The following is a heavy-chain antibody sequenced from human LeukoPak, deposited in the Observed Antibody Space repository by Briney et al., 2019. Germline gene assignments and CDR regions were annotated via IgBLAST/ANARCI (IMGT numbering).Heavy chain of an antibody. CDR2: ISYDGSNK. D-gene: IGHD2-2*01. Sequence: GGSLRLSCAASGFTFSSYAMHWVRQAPGKGLEWVAVISYDGSNKYYADSVKGRFTISRDNSKNTLYQQMNSLRAEDTAVYYCARVDVVVPAAFDYWGQGTLVTVSS. CDR1: GFTFSSYA. V-gene: IGHV3-30*04. CDR3: ARVDVVVPAAFDY. J-gene: IGHJ4*02.